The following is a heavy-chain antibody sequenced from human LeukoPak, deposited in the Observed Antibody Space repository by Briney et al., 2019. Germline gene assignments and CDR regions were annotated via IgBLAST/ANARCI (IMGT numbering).Heavy chain of an antibody. D-gene: IGHD4-11*01. Sequence: ASVKVSCKASGYTFTSYGISWVRQAPGQGLEWMGWISAYNGNTNYAQKLQGRVTMTTDTSTSTAYMELRSLRSDDTAVYYCARDRMTTAPYYYYGMDVWGQGTTVTVSS. CDR3: ARDRMTTAPYYYYGMDV. CDR2: ISAYNGNT. CDR1: GYTFTSYG. J-gene: IGHJ6*02. V-gene: IGHV1-18*01.